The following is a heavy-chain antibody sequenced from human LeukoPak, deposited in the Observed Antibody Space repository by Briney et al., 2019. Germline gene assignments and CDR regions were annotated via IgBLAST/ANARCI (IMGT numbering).Heavy chain of an antibody. CDR1: GYTFTSYG. CDR3: ARCTIGDGSGWCTWFAP. D-gene: IGHD6-19*01. J-gene: IGHJ5*02. Sequence: SVKVSCKASGYTFTSYGISWVRQAPGQGLEWMGGIIPIFGTANYAQKFQGRVTITADESTSTAYMELSSLRSEDTAVYYCARCTIGDGSGWCTWFAPWGQGTLVTVSS. V-gene: IGHV1-69*13. CDR2: IIPIFGTA.